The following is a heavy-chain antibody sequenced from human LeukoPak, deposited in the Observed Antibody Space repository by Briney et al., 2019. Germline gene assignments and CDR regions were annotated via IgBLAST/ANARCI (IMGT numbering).Heavy chain of an antibody. CDR3: ARLGCSSTSCLFDY. D-gene: IGHD2-2*01. J-gene: IGHJ4*02. Sequence: KPSETLSLTCAVYGGSFSGYYWSWIRHPPGKALESIGEINHSGSTIYNPSLKSRVTISVDTSKNQFSLKLSSVTAADTAVYYCARLGCSSTSCLFDYWGQGTLVTVSS. V-gene: IGHV4-34*01. CDR1: GGSFSGYY. CDR2: INHSGST.